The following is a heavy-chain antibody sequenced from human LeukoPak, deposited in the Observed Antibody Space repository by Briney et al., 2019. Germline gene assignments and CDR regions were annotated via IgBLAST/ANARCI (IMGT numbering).Heavy chain of an antibody. Sequence: HPGGSLRLSCAASGFTFTSYAMNWVRQAPGKGLEWVSVIIGNGVTTYYADSVKGRFTISRDNSKNTVFLQVNGLRAEDTAVYYCAREIGVGTLDFWGQGTLVIVSS. V-gene: IGHV3-23*01. D-gene: IGHD4-23*01. CDR2: IIGNGVTT. CDR3: AREIGVGTLDF. J-gene: IGHJ4*02. CDR1: GFTFTSYA.